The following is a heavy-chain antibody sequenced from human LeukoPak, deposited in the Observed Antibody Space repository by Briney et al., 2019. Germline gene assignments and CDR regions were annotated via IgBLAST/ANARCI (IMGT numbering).Heavy chain of an antibody. J-gene: IGHJ5*02. Sequence: GGSLRLSCAGSGFTFSSYAMSWVRQAPGKGLEWASAISASGGTTYYADSVKGRFTISRDNSKNTLYLQMSSLRAEDTAVYYCAKEPREYCSSTSCPNWIDPWGQGTLVTVSS. V-gene: IGHV3-23*01. CDR3: AKEPREYCSSTSCPNWIDP. CDR1: GFTFSSYA. CDR2: ISASGGTT. D-gene: IGHD2-2*01.